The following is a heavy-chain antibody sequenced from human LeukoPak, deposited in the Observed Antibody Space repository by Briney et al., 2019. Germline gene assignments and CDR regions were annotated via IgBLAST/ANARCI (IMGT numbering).Heavy chain of an antibody. CDR3: ATSGYAHYYYGMDV. J-gene: IGHJ6*02. CDR2: INPNSGGT. D-gene: IGHD5-12*01. V-gene: IGHV1-2*04. Sequence: ASVKVSCKASGGTFSSYAISWVRQAPGQGLEWMGWINPNSGGTNYAQKFQGWVTMTRDTSISTAYMELSRLRSDDTAVYYCATSGYAHYYYGMDVWGQGTTVTVSS. CDR1: GGTFSSYA.